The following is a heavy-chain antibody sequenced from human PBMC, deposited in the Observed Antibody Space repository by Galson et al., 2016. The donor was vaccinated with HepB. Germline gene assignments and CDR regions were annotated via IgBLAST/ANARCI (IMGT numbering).Heavy chain of an antibody. V-gene: IGHV3-11*04. Sequence: SLRLSCAASGFAFSDYYMTWIRQAPGKGLEWVSYISYGGGTTYYADSVKGRFTISRDNAKNSLYLQMNSLRAEDTAVYYCARGVTSGYSSGSEVSWGQGTLVTVAS. CDR2: ISYGGGTT. D-gene: IGHD6-19*01. CDR3: ARGVTSGYSSGSEVS. J-gene: IGHJ5*02. CDR1: GFAFSDYY.